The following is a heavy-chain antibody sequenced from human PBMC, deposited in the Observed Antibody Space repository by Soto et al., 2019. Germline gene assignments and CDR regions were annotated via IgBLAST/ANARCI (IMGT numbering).Heavy chain of an antibody. CDR3: ARGGLYGAYPLGELNWFDP. CDR2: ISYDGSNK. CDR1: GFTFSSYA. D-gene: IGHD4-17*01. V-gene: IGHV3-30-3*01. Sequence: QVQLVESGGGVVQPGRSLRLSCAASGFTFSSYAMHWVRQAPGKGLEWVAVISYDGSNKYYADSVKGRFTISRDNSKNTLYLQMNSLRAEDTAVYYCARGGLYGAYPLGELNWFDPWGQGTLVIVSS. J-gene: IGHJ5*02.